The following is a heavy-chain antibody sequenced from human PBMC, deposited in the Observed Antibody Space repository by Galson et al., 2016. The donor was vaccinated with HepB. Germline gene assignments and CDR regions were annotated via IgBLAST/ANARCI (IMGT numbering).Heavy chain of an antibody. CDR3: ARGKRPRQWLITKWFDP. CDR1: GGSLSNNF. CDR2: IHHTGDT. D-gene: IGHD6-19*01. J-gene: IGHJ5*02. V-gene: IGHV4-34*01. Sequence: ETLSLTCSVYGGSLSNNFWSWLRQPPGKGLEWIGEIHHTGDTNHNSSLKSRVTMSVDTSKNQSSLKLNSVTAADTAVYYCARGKRPRQWLITKWFDPWGQGTPVTVSA.